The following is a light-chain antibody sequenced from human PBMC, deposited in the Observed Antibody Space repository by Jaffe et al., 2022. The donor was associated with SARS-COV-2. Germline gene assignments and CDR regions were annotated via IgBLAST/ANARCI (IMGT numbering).Light chain of an antibody. CDR3: GTWDSSLSAGGV. Sequence: QSVLTQPPSVSAAPGQKVTISCYGSSSNIGNNYVSWYQQLPGTAPKLLIYDNNRRPSGIPDRFSGSKSGTSATLDITGLQTGDEADYYCGTWDSSLSAGGVFGGGTKLTVL. CDR2: DNN. J-gene: IGLJ3*02. CDR1: SSNIGNNY. V-gene: IGLV1-51*01.